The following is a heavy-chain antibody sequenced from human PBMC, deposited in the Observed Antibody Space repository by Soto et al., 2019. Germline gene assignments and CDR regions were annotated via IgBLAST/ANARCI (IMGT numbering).Heavy chain of an antibody. J-gene: IGHJ4*02. CDR1: GDSISSYY. D-gene: IGHD5-18*01. Sequence: SETLSLTCTVSGDSISSYYWSWIRQPPSKGLEWIGYTHYSGSTNYNPSLKTRVTISVDMSKNQFSLKLSSVTAADTAVYYCARVHTYYRDGYNYIDSWGQGTLVTVSS. CDR3: ARVHTYYRDGYNYIDS. V-gene: IGHV4-59*01. CDR2: THYSGST.